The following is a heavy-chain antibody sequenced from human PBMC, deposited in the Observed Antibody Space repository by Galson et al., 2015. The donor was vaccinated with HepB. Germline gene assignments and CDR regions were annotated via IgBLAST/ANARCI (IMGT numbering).Heavy chain of an antibody. CDR1: GFTFSDYY. Sequence: SLRLSCAASGFTFSDYYMSWIRQAPGKGLEWVSYISSSSPYTNYADSVKGRFTISRDNAKKSLYLQINSLRAEDTAVYYCARVADADYGDHSHFDYWGQGTLVTVSS. CDR3: ARVADADYGDHSHFDY. V-gene: IGHV3-11*06. CDR2: ISSSSPYT. D-gene: IGHD4-17*01. J-gene: IGHJ4*02.